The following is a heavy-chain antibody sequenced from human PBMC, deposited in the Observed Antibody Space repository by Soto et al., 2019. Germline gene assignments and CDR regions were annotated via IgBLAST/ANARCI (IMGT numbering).Heavy chain of an antibody. CDR1: GFTFSSYA. CDR2: ISGSGGST. V-gene: IGHV3-23*01. Sequence: GGSLRLSCAASGFTFSSYAMSWVRQAPGKGLEWVSAISGSGGSTYYADSAKGRFTISRDNSKNTLYLQMNSLRAEDTAVYYCAPKPARVVVGATFDYWGQGTLVTVSS. J-gene: IGHJ4*02. CDR3: APKPARVVVGATFDY. D-gene: IGHD1-26*01.